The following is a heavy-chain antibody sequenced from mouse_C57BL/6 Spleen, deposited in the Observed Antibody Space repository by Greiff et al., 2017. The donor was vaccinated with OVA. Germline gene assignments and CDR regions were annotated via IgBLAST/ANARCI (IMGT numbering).Heavy chain of an antibody. J-gene: IGHJ4*01. V-gene: IGHV1-42*01. Sequence: DVQLVESGPELVKPGASVKISCKASGYSFTGYYMNWVKQSPEKSLEWIGEINPSTGGTTYNQKFKAKATLTIDKSSSTAYMTIKSLTSEDSAVYYGAIEEVATDYAMDYWGQGTSVTVSS. CDR3: AIEEVATDYAMDY. CDR2: INPSTGGT. D-gene: IGHD1-1*01. CDR1: GYSFTGYY.